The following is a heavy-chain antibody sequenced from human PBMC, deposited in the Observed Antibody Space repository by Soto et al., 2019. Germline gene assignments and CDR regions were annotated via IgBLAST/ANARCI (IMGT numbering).Heavy chain of an antibody. V-gene: IGHV1-69*13. CDR3: ARVRYDFWSGPVLYGYYFDY. J-gene: IGHJ4*02. D-gene: IGHD3-3*01. CDR1: GGTFSSYA. CDR2: IIPIFGTA. Sequence: ASVKVSCKASGGTFSSYAISWVRQAPGQGLEWMGGIIPIFGTANYAQKFQGRVTITADESTSTAYMELSSLRSEDTAVYYCARVRYDFWSGPVLYGYYFDYWGQGTLVTVSS.